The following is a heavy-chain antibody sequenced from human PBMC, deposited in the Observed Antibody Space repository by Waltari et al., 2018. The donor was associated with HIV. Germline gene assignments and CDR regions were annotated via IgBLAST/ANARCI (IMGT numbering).Heavy chain of an antibody. CDR3: ARDPRSSAYYGVDV. J-gene: IGHJ6*02. CDR1: GFTVSSNY. Sequence: EVQLVESGGGLIETGGSLRLSCAASGFTVSSNYMSWVRQAPGKGLEWVSVIYSGGSRYYADSVKGRFTISRDNSKNTVSLHMNSLRAEDTAVYYCARDPRSSAYYGVDVWGQGTAVTVSS. V-gene: IGHV3-53*01. CDR2: IYSGGSR.